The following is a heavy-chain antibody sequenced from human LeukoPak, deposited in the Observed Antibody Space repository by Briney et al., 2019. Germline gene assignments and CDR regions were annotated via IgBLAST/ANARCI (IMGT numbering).Heavy chain of an antibody. V-gene: IGHV4-59*12. J-gene: IGHJ5*02. CDR1: GGSISSYY. CDR2: IYYSGST. D-gene: IGHD2-2*01. CDR3: AISLGYCSSTSCFRWFDP. Sequence: SETLSLTCTVSGGSISSYYWSWIRQPPGKGLEWIGYIYYSGSTYYNPSLKSRVTISVDTSKNQFSLKLSSVTAADTAVYYCAISLGYCSSTSCFRWFDPWGQGTLVTVSS.